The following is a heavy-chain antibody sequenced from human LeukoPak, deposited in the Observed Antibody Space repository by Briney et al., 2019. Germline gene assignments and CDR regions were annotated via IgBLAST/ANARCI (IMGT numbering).Heavy chain of an antibody. CDR2: ISYDGSNK. J-gene: IGHJ3*02. D-gene: IGHD5-24*01. Sequence: GRSLRLSCAASGFTFSSYAMHWVRQAPGKGLEWVAVISYDGSNKYYADSVKGRFIISRDNSKNTLYLQMNSLRAEDTAVYYCARDGLRWLGAFDIWGQGTMVTVSS. CDR3: ARDGLRWLGAFDI. CDR1: GFTFSSYA. V-gene: IGHV3-30*04.